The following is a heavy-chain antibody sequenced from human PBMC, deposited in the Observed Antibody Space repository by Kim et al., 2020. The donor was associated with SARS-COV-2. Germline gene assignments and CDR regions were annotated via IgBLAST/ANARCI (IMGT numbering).Heavy chain of an antibody. D-gene: IGHD2-2*02. CDR1: GFTFSNYA. Sequence: GGSLRLSCVASGFTFSNYAMHWVRQAPGKGLEWVAGLLADGSRTFYGDSVKGRFTISRDNSKNMLFLQMSGLRVDDTAVYYCAKRSPPIPLDYWGQGTLVTVSS. V-gene: IGHV3-30*18. CDR3: AKRSPPIPLDY. CDR2: LLADGSRT. J-gene: IGHJ4*02.